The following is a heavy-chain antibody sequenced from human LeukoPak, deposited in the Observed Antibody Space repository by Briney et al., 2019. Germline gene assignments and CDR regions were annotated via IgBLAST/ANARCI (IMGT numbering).Heavy chain of an antibody. J-gene: IGHJ4*02. CDR2: IYDSGST. CDR1: GGSIRSSYYY. V-gene: IGHV4-39*01. CDR3: ASTGSRAGKFDY. D-gene: IGHD1-1*01. Sequence: SETLSLTCTVSGGSIRSSYYYWGWIRQPPGKGLEWIGSIYDSGSTYYNPSLKSRVTISVDTSKNQFSLKLNSVTAADTAVYYCASTGSRAGKFDYWGQGTLVTVSS.